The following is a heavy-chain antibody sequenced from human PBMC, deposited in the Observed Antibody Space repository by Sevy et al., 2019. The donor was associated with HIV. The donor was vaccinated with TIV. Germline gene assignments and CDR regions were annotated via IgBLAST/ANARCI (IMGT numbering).Heavy chain of an antibody. V-gene: IGHV3-15*01. D-gene: IGHD3-16*01. J-gene: IGHJ4*02. CDR1: GFIFSTYG. Sequence: GGSLRLSCAASGFIFSTYGMHWVRQAPGKGLEWVGRIKSKKDGGATDYAAPANGRFTISRDDSKNTLYLQMNSLKIEDTGFYYCSSQGERYWGLGTLVTVSS. CDR2: IKSKKDGGAT. CDR3: SSQGERY.